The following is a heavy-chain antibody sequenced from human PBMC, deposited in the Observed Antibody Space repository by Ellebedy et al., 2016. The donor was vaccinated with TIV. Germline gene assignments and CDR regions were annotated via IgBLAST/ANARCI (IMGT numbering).Heavy chain of an antibody. D-gene: IGHD3-10*01. CDR2: ISSTARTI. CDR3: ARELSTIHRGAYLAS. J-gene: IGHJ5*02. CDR1: GFIFSNYY. V-gene: IGHV3-11*01. Sequence: PGGPLRLSCAASGFIFSNYYMTWVRQAPGKGLGWVSYISSTARTIYYADSVKGRFTISRDNAKNSLYLQMNSLRAEDTAVYYCARELSTIHRGAYLASWGQGILVTVSS.